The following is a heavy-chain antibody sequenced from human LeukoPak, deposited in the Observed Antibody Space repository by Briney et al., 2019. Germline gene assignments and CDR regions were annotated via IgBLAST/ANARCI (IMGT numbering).Heavy chain of an antibody. Sequence: PGGSLRLSCAASGFTFSTYWMSWVRQAPGKGLEWVANIRQDGSEKYYVDSVKGRFTISRDNAKHSLYLQMNSLRAEDTAVYYCARDLEWELPGGFDYWGQGTLVTVSS. CDR1: GFTFSTYW. J-gene: IGHJ4*02. CDR3: ARDLEWELPGGFDY. D-gene: IGHD1-26*01. CDR2: IRQDGSEK. V-gene: IGHV3-7*01.